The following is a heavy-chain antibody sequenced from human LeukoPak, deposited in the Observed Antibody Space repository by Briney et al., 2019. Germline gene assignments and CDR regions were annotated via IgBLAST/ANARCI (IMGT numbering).Heavy chain of an antibody. CDR2: INHSGST. Sequence: SETLSLTCAVYGGFFSGYYWSWIRQPPGKGLEWIGEINHSGSTNYNPSLKSRVTISVDTSKNQFSLKLSSVTAADTAVCYCARVGHIVVVVAATAFDIWGQGTMVTVSS. CDR1: GGFFSGYY. D-gene: IGHD2-15*01. CDR3: ARVGHIVVVVAATAFDI. J-gene: IGHJ3*02. V-gene: IGHV4-34*01.